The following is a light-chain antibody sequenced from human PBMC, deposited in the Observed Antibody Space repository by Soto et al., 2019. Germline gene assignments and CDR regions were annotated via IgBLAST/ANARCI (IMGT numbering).Light chain of an antibody. CDR1: QSVSHNH. CDR3: QDYGSSPYT. CDR2: VAS. J-gene: IGKJ2*01. V-gene: IGKV3-20*01. Sequence: EIVLTQSPGTLSLSPGERATLSCRASQSVSHNHLAWYQQKPGQAPRLLIYVASNRATAFPDRFSGSVSGTDFTLTISRLEPEDFAVYYCQDYGSSPYTFGQGTKLEIK.